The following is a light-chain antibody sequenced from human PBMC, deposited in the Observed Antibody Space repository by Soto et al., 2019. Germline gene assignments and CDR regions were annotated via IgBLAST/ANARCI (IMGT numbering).Light chain of an antibody. Sequence: DIQMTQSPSSVSASVGDRVTIACRASQDISSDLAWYQHRPGKGPNFLIYAASTLQNGVPSRFGGSGSGTHFTLTINNLQPEDFATYFCQQASSFPLSFGGGTKVEMK. CDR3: QQASSFPLS. V-gene: IGKV1-12*01. CDR2: AAS. J-gene: IGKJ4*01. CDR1: QDISSD.